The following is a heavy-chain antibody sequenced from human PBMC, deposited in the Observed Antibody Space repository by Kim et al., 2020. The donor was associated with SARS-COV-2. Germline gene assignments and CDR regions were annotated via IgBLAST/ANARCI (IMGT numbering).Heavy chain of an antibody. J-gene: IGHJ5*01. CDR2: ISHSGNT. V-gene: IGHV4-4*02. Sequence: SETLSLTCGVSGVSITSGTWWSWVRQPPGKGLEWIGEISHSGNTNYNPSLRSRVTISVDKSKNQFSLSLNSVTAADTAVYYCARLDFDSGGYYWFDTWG. CDR1: GVSITSGTW. CDR3: ARLDFDSGGYYWFDT. D-gene: IGHD1-26*01.